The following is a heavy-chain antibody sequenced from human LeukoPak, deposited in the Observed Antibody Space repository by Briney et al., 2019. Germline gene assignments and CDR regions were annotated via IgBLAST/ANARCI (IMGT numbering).Heavy chain of an antibody. Sequence: SETLSLTCTVSGGSISSSSYYWGWIRQPPGKGLEWIGSIYYSGSTYYNPSLKSRVTISVDTSQNQFSLKLNSVTAADTAMYYCARATADSSGSYLALYNWFDPWGQGTLVTVSS. CDR3: ARATADSSGSYLALYNWFDP. CDR2: IYYSGST. J-gene: IGHJ5*02. V-gene: IGHV4-39*07. CDR1: GGSISSSSYY. D-gene: IGHD3-22*01.